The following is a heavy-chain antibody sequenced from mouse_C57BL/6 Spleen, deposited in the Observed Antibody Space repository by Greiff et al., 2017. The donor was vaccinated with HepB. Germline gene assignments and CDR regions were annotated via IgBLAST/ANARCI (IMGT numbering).Heavy chain of an antibody. D-gene: IGHD2-5*01. Sequence: EVKLMESGPGMVKPSQSLSLTCTVTGYSITSGYDWHWIRHFPGNKLEWMGYISYSGSTNYNPSLKSRISITHDTSKNHFFLKLNSVTTEDTATYYCARDEGSYSNYWYFDVWGTGTTVTVSS. CDR2: ISYSGST. CDR3: ARDEGSYSNYWYFDV. V-gene: IGHV3-1*01. CDR1: GYSITSGYD. J-gene: IGHJ1*03.